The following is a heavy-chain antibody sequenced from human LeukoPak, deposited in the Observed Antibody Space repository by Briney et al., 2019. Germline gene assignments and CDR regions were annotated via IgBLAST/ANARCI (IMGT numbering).Heavy chain of an antibody. V-gene: IGHV4-34*01. D-gene: IGHD2-2*01. J-gene: IGHJ5*02. CDR3: ARGRRIVVVPAARRANWFDP. CDR2: INHSGST. Sequence: SETLSLTCAVYGGSFSGYYWSWIRQPPGKGLEWIGEINHSGSTNYNPSLKSRVTISVDTSKNQFSLKLSSVTAADTAVYYCARGRRIVVVPAARRANWFDPWGQGTLVTVSS. CDR1: GGSFSGYY.